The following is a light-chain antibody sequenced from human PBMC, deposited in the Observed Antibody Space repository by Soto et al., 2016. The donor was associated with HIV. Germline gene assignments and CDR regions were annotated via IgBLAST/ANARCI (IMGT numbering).Light chain of an antibody. CDR2: SAS. Sequence: DIQMTQSPSSVSTSVGDRVTITCRASQDISNWLAWYQQKPGKAPKLLVYSASSLQTGVPSRFSGSGSGTDFTLTISSLQPEDFATYYCQQANSFPYTFGQGTKLEIK. CDR3: QQANSFPYT. CDR1: QDISNW. J-gene: IGKJ2*01. V-gene: IGKV1-12*01.